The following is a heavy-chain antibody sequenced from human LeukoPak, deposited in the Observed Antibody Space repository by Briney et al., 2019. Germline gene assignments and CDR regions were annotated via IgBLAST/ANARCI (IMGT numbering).Heavy chain of an antibody. CDR2: ISTSGSST. J-gene: IGHJ4*02. CDR1: GFTFSSSA. CDR3: AKAYYFDIRDRRNCFDY. Sequence: HPGGSLRLSCAASGFTFSSSAMNWVRQAPGKGLEWVSGISTSGSSTYYADSVKGRFTISRDNSKNTLYLQMNSLRAEDAALYYCAKAYYFDIRDRRNCFDYWGQGTLVTVSS. D-gene: IGHD3-22*01. V-gene: IGHV3-23*01.